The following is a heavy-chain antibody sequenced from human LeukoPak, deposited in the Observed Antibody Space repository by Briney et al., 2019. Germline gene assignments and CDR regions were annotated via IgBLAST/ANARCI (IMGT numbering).Heavy chain of an antibody. J-gene: IGHJ5*01. CDR3: AKPIGPRYGDYHNSCFDS. Sequence: QPGGSLRLSCAASGFTFSTYAMSWVRQVPAKGLEWVSAISTTTYYADFVEGRFTISRDNSKNTLCLQMNSLRAEDTAVYYCAKPIGPRYGDYHNSCFDSWGQGTLVTVSS. CDR2: ISTTT. CDR1: GFTFSTYA. D-gene: IGHD4-17*01. V-gene: IGHV3-23*01.